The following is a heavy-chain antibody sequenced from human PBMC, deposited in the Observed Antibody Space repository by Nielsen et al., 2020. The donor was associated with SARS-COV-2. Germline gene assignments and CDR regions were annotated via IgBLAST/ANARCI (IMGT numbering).Heavy chain of an antibody. CDR3: ARVEGSSWYRGYYYYGMDV. V-gene: IGHV3-21*01. CDR2: ISSSSSYI. D-gene: IGHD6-13*01. CDR1: GFTFSSYS. J-gene: IGHJ6*02. Sequence: GVLKISCAASGFTFSSYSMNWVRQAPGKGLEWVSSISSSSSYIYYADSVKGRFTISRDNAKNSLYLQMNSLRAEDTAVYYCARVEGSSWYRGYYYYGMDVWGQGTTVTVSS.